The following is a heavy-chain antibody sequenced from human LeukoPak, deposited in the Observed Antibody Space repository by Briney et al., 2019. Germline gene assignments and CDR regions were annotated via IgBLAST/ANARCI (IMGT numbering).Heavy chain of an antibody. J-gene: IGHJ2*01. CDR3: ARQVYWYFDL. V-gene: IGHV4-34*01. CDR1: GGSFSGYY. Sequence: PSETLSLTCAVYGGSFSGYYWSWIRQPPGKGLEWIGEINHSGSTNYNPSLKSRVTISVDTSKNHSSLKLSSVPAADTAVYYCARQVYWYFDLWGRGTLVTVSS. CDR2: INHSGST.